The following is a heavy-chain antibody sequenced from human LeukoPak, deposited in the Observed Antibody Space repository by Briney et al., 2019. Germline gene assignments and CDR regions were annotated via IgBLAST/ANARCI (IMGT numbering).Heavy chain of an antibody. CDR1: GYTFTTYN. CDR3: ARALGAVAGPEDAFDI. Sequence: GASVKVSCKASGYTFTTYNINWVRQASGQGLEYMGWMNPNSANTGYAQKFQGRVTITRNTSISTAYMELSSLTSEDTAVYFCARALGAVAGPEDAFDIWGQGAMVTVSS. J-gene: IGHJ3*02. CDR2: MNPNSANT. V-gene: IGHV1-8*03. D-gene: IGHD6-19*01.